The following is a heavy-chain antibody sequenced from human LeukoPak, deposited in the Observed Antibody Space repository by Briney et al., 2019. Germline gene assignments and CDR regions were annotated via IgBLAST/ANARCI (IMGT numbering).Heavy chain of an antibody. CDR2: IYYSGST. CDR3: ARVLCSGGSCYPMGYFDY. Sequence: PSQTMSLACTVSGGSTSSGDCYWGWIRQPPGKGLEWIGYIYYSGSTHYNPSLKSRVTLSVDTSKNQFSLKLSSVTAADTAVYYCARVLCSGGSCYPMGYFDYWGQGTLVTVSS. V-gene: IGHV4-30-4*01. J-gene: IGHJ4*02. D-gene: IGHD2-15*01. CDR1: GGSTSSGDCY.